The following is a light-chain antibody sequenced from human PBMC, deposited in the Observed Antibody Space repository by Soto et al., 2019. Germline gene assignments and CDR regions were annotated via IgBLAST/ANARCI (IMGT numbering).Light chain of an antibody. CDR3: QQYYTSPS. V-gene: IGKV3-20*01. CDR2: AAS. J-gene: IGKJ4*01. CDR1: QSVSTTY. Sequence: EIVLTQSPGTLSLSPGERATLSGRASQSVSTTYLAWYQQKADQAPRLLIYAASSRATGIPDRFSGSGSGTDFTLTISRLEPEDFAVYYCQQYYTSPSFGGGTKVEI.